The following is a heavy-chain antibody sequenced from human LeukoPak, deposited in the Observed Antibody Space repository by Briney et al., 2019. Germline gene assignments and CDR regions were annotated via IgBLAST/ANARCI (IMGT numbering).Heavy chain of an antibody. V-gene: IGHV4-34*01. J-gene: IGHJ5*02. CDR3: ARATYYYDSSGYYPLNRFDP. D-gene: IGHD3-22*01. CDR2: INHSGST. CDR1: GGSFSGYY. Sequence: SETLSLTCAVYGGSFSGYYWSWIRQPPGKGLEWIGEINHSGSTNYNPSLKSRVTISVDTSKNQFSLKLSSVTAADTAVYYCARATYYYDSSGYYPLNRFDPWGQGTLVTVSS.